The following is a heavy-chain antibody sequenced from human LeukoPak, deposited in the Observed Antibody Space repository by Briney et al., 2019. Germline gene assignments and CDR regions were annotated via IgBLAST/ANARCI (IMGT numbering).Heavy chain of an antibody. J-gene: IGHJ3*02. Sequence: ASVKVSCTASGYTFTNYGISWVRQAPGQGLEWMGWISPYNDYTNYAQKLQGRVTMTTDTSTSTGYMELRSLRSDDTAVYYCARWYCSSTSCYAGAFDMWGQGTMVTVSS. CDR1: GYTFTNYG. D-gene: IGHD2-2*01. CDR2: ISPYNDYT. CDR3: ARWYCSSTSCYAGAFDM. V-gene: IGHV1-18*04.